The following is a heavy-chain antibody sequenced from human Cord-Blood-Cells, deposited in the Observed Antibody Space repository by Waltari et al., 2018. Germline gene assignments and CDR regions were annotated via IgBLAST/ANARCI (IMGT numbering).Heavy chain of an antibody. V-gene: IGHV3-30*18. Sequence: GESGGGVVQPGRSLRLSCAASGFTFSSYGMHWVRQAPGKGLEWVAVISYDGSNKYYADSVKGQFTISRDNSKNTLYLQMNSLRAEDTAVYYCAKGWLELLGYAFDIWGQGTMVTVSS. CDR2: ISYDGSNK. J-gene: IGHJ3*02. D-gene: IGHD1-7*01. CDR1: GFTFSSYG. CDR3: AKGWLELLGYAFDI.